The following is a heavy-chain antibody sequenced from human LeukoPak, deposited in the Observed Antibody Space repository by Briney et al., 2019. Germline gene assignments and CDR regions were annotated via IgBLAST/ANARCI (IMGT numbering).Heavy chain of an antibody. Sequence: GESLKISCKGSGYRFSTYWIAWVRQMPGKGLEWMGIIYPGDSDIRYSPSFQGQFTISADKSISTAYLQWSSLKASDTTIYYCAGAAAGTAIDSWGQGTLVTVSS. D-gene: IGHD6-13*01. CDR1: GYRFSTYW. V-gene: IGHV5-51*01. J-gene: IGHJ4*02. CDR2: IYPGDSDI. CDR3: AGAAAGTAIDS.